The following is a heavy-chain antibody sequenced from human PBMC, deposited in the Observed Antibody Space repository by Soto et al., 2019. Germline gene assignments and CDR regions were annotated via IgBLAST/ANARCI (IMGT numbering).Heavy chain of an antibody. CDR1: SGYIRSSNW. D-gene: IGHD5-12*01. Sequence: SETLSLTCAVASGYIRSSNWWSWVCQPPGKGLEWIGEIYHSGSTNYNPSLKSRVTISVDKSKNQFSLKLSSVTAADTAVYYCARGTRTDIVATNDYYYYMDVWGKGTTVTVSS. CDR2: IYHSGST. V-gene: IGHV4-4*02. J-gene: IGHJ6*03. CDR3: ARGTRTDIVATNDYYYYMDV.